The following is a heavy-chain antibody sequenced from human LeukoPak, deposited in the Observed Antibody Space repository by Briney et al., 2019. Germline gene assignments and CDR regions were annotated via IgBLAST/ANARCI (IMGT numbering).Heavy chain of an antibody. CDR3: AHSSTVVVAAPGAFDP. Sequence: SGPTLVNPTQTFTLTCTFSGFSLSTSGVGVGWIRQPPGKALEWLALIYWNDDKRYSPSLKSRLTITKDTSKNQVVLTMTNMDPVDTATYYCAHSSTVVVAAPGAFDPWGQGTLVTVSS. V-gene: IGHV2-5*01. D-gene: IGHD2-15*01. CDR2: IYWNDDK. J-gene: IGHJ5*02. CDR1: GFSLSTSGVG.